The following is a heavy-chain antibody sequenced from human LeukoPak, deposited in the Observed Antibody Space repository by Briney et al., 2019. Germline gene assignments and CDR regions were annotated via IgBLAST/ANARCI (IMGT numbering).Heavy chain of an antibody. V-gene: IGHV4-59*08. CDR1: GGSISSYY. CDR2: IYYSGST. J-gene: IGHJ4*02. D-gene: IGHD1-26*01. Sequence: SETLSLTCTVSGGSISSYYWSWIRQPPGKGLEWIGYIYYSGSTNYNPSLKSRVTISVDTPKNQFSLKLSSVTAADTAVYYCASRSWEYYFDYWGQGTLVTVSS. CDR3: ASRSWEYYFDY.